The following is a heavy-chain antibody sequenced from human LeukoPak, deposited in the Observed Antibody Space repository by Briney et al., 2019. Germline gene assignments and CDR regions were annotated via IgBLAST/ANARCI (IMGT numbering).Heavy chain of an antibody. CDR2: IDPNSGGT. CDR1: GYTFNGYY. CDR3: ARERGGAMYYYDSSGYYYGEFDY. D-gene: IGHD3-22*01. Sequence: GASVKVSCKASGYTFNGYYMHWVRQAPGQGLEWMGWIDPNSGGTNYAQKFQGRVTMTRDTSISTAYMELSRLRSDDTAVYYCARERGGAMYYYDSSGYYYGEFDYWGQGTLVTVSS. V-gene: IGHV1-2*02. J-gene: IGHJ4*02.